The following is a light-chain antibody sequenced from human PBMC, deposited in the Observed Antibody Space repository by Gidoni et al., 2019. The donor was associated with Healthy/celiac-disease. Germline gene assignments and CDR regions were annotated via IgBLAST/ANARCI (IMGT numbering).Light chain of an antibody. V-gene: IGKV1-39*01. CDR3: QQSYSTLD. J-gene: IGKJ4*01. Sequence: DIQMTQSPSSLSASVGDRVTITCRASQSISSYLNWYQQKPGKAPKLLIYAASSSQSGVPSRFSGSGSGTDFTLTISSLQPEDFATYYCQQSYSTLDFGGGTKVEIK. CDR2: AAS. CDR1: QSISSY.